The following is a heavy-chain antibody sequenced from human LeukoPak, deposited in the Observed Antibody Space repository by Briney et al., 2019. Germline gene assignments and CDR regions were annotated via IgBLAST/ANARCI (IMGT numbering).Heavy chain of an antibody. V-gene: IGHV4-4*07. D-gene: IGHD3-22*01. J-gene: IGHJ4*02. Sequence: TSETLSLTCTVSGGSISSYYWSWIRQPAGKGLEWIGRIYTSGSTNYIPSLKSRVTISVDRSKNQFSLKLSSVTAADTAVYYCARWRGSGYYYVDPSAYYFDYWGQGTLVTVSS. CDR1: GGSISSYY. CDR2: IYTSGST. CDR3: ARWRGSGYYYVDPSAYYFDY.